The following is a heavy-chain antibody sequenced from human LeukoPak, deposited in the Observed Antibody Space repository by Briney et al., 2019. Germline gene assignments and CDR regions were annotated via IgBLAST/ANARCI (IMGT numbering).Heavy chain of an antibody. CDR2: ISSSGSTI. D-gene: IGHD2-2*01. V-gene: IGHV3-11*04. CDR3: ARDGKDIVVVPAALYGMDV. CDR1: GFTFSDYY. Sequence: KSGGSLRLSCAASGFTFSDYYTSWIRQAPGKGLEWGSYISSSGSTIYYAASVKGRFTISRDNDKNSLYLQTNSLGAEDTAVYYCARDGKDIVVVPAALYGMDVWGQGTTVTVSS. J-gene: IGHJ6*02.